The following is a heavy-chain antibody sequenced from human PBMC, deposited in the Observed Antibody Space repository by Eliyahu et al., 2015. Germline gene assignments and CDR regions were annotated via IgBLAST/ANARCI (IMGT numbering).Heavy chain of an antibody. D-gene: IGHD5-18*01. CDR3: VREDTSMVRGFEY. CDR1: GXXVXXNRAA. CDR2: TYYRSKWFN. J-gene: IGHJ4*02. V-gene: IGHV6-1*01. Sequence: QVQLHQSGPGXVKPSQTLSLTCFXSGXXVXXNRAAWNWIKQSPSRGLEWLGKTYYRSKWFNDYAVSVRSRLTINPDTSKNQVSLQLNSVTPEDTAVYYCVREDTSMVRGFEYWGLGTLVTVSS.